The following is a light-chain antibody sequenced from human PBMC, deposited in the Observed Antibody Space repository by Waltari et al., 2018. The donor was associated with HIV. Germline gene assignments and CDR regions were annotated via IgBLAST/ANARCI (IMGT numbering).Light chain of an antibody. CDR2: GDD. J-gene: IGLJ2*01. V-gene: IGLV1-51*02. CDR1: LSTIGNNY. CDR3: ASWDSSLSVL. Sequence: QSVLTQPPSVSAAPGQKVTISCSGSLSTIGNNYVSWYHNLPGTAPKLLIYGDDKRYPGIPDRISASKSGTSATLAITGLQTGDEADYYCASWDSSLSVLFGGGTKLAVL.